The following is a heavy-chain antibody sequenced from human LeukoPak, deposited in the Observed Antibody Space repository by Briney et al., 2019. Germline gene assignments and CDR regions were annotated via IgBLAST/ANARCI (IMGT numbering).Heavy chain of an antibody. CDR3: STDRGVIS. J-gene: IGHJ5*02. CDR1: GFTFSDAW. Sequence: TGGSLRLSCAASGFTFSDAWMNWVRQAPGKGLEWVGRIKSKRDGGTADHAAPVKGRFTISRDDSRNTLYLQMNSLEAEDTAVYYCSTDRGVISWGQGTLVTVSS. CDR2: IKSKRDGGTA. V-gene: IGHV3-15*01. D-gene: IGHD3-10*01.